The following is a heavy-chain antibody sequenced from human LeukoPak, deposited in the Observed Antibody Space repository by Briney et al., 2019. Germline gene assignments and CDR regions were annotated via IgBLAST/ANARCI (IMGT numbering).Heavy chain of an antibody. CDR3: ARRGLRNDY. J-gene: IGHJ4*02. V-gene: IGHV4-34*01. D-gene: IGHD3-10*01. CDR1: GGSFSGYY. CDR2: INHSGST. Sequence: PSDTLSLTCAVSGGSFSGYYWSWIRQPPGKGLEWIGEINHSGSTNYNPSLKSRVTIPVDTSKNQFSLKLSSVTAADTAVYYCARRGLRNDYWGQGTLVTVSS.